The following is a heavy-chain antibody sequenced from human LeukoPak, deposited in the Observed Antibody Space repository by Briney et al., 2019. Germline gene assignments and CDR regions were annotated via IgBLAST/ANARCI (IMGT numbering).Heavy chain of an antibody. CDR2: ISYDGVDK. CDR1: QFIFNNYA. V-gene: IGHV3-30-3*01. Sequence: GGSLRLSCAASQFIFNNYAMSWDRQAPGKGLEWVASISYDGVDKYYADSLKGRFTMSRDNSKNSVYLQMDSLRVEDTAMYYCAKDVDTVMDWANDAFDVWGQGTMVIVSS. CDR3: AKDVDTVMDWANDAFDV. J-gene: IGHJ3*01. D-gene: IGHD5-18*01.